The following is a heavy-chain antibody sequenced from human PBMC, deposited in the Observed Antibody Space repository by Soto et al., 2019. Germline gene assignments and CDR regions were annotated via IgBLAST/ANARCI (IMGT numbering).Heavy chain of an antibody. CDR3: ARWSYLDY. D-gene: IGHD3-3*01. Sequence: DVQLWESGGGLVQPGGSLRLSCAASGFSFGSYALSWVRQAPGKGLEWVSTISGSDGKTFYADSVKGRFSISRDTSQNTLYLQMTSLRAEDTAIYYCARWSYLDYWGQGTRVTVSS. V-gene: IGHV3-23*01. CDR2: ISGSDGKT. CDR1: GFSFGSYA. J-gene: IGHJ4*02.